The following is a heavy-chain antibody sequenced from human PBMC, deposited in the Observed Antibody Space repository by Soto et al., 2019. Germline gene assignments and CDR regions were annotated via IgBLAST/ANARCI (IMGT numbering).Heavy chain of an antibody. CDR3: ARPNYSSSWYDAFDI. D-gene: IGHD6-13*01. Sequence: SETLSLTCTVSGGSISSYYWSWIRQPPGKGLEWIGYIYYSGSTNYNPSLKSRVTISVDTSKNQFSLKLSSVTAADTAVYYCARPNYSSSWYDAFDIWGQGTMVTVSS. CDR2: IYYSGST. J-gene: IGHJ3*02. V-gene: IGHV4-59*01. CDR1: GGSISSYY.